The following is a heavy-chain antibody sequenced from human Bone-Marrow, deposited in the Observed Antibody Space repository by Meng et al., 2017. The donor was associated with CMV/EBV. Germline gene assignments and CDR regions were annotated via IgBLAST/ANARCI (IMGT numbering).Heavy chain of an antibody. J-gene: IGHJ6*02. V-gene: IGHV3-23*01. D-gene: IGHD2-2*01. Sequence: GGSLRLSCAASGFTFSSYAMSWVRQAPGKGLEWVSAISGSGGSTYYADSVKGRFTISRDNSKNTLYLQMNSLRAEDTAVYYCAKLQSVVPAAVVYPDVWGQGTTVTVSS. CDR2: ISGSGGST. CDR1: GFTFSSYA. CDR3: AKLQSVVPAAVVYPDV.